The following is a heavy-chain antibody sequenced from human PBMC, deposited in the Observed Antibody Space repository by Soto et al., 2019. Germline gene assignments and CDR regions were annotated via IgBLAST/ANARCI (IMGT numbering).Heavy chain of an antibody. Sequence: PGGSLSLSCAASGFPFSSYCMHWVRQAPGKGLEWVAVIWYDGSNKYYADSVKGRFTISRDNSKNTLYLQMNSLRAEDTAVYYCARDSGYLEVVAARYYYGMDVWGQGTTVTVSS. CDR1: GFPFSSYC. CDR2: IWYDGSNK. D-gene: IGHD2-15*01. V-gene: IGHV3-33*01. CDR3: ARDSGYLEVVAARYYYGMDV. J-gene: IGHJ6*02.